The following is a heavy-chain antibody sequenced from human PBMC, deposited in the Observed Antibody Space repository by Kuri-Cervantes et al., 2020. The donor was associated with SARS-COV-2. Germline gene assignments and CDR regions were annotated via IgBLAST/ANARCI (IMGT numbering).Heavy chain of an antibody. CDR1: GGSISSHY. V-gene: IGHV4-59*11. CDR2: IYYSGST. Sequence: SETLSLTCTVSGGSISSHYWSWIRQPPGKGLEWIGYIYYSGSTNYNPSLKSRVTISVDTSKNQFSLKLSSVTAADTAVYYCARSAPLPTYYDFWSGHGNWFDPWGQGTLVTVSS. J-gene: IGHJ5*02. D-gene: IGHD3-3*01. CDR3: ARSAPLPTYYDFWSGHGNWFDP.